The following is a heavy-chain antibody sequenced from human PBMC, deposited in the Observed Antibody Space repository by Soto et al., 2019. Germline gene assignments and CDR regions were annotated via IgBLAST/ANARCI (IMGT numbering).Heavy chain of an antibody. CDR1: GFTFSSYG. D-gene: IGHD5-18*01. Sequence: PGGSLRLSCTASGFTFSSYGMHWVRQAPGKGLEWVAVISYDGSNKYYADSVKGRFTISRDNSKNTLYLQMNSLRAEDTAVYYCAKVGPYSYGPPRPQDYYYYGMDVWGQGTTVTVS. CDR2: ISYDGSNK. J-gene: IGHJ6*02. V-gene: IGHV3-30*18. CDR3: AKVGPYSYGPPRPQDYYYYGMDV.